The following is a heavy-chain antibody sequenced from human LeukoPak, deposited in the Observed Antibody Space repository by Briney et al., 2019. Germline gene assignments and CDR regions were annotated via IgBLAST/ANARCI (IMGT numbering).Heavy chain of an antibody. V-gene: IGHV4-39*01. D-gene: IGHD6-19*01. CDR3: ASRIAVGGGHIDS. CDR2: IYYSGST. CDR1: GGCISSSNYY. J-gene: IGHJ4*02. Sequence: SETLSLTCTVSGGCISSSNYYWGWIRQPPGKGLEWIGSIYYSGSTYYNPSLKSRVTISVDTSKNQFSLKLSSVTAADTAVYFCASRIAVGGGHIDSWGQGTLVTVSS.